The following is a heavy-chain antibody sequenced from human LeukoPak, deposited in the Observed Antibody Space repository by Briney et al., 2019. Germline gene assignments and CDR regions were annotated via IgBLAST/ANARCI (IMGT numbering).Heavy chain of an antibody. D-gene: IGHD3-16*01. Sequence: GGSLRLSCRASGFTFSSYSMNWVRQAPGKGLEWVSFISGGGTTIHYVDSVKGRFTISRDNARNSLYLQMNSLRAEDTAVYYCARDLKARLGDFDYWGQGTLVTVSS. CDR1: GFTFSSYS. V-gene: IGHV3-48*01. J-gene: IGHJ4*02. CDR2: ISGGGTTI. CDR3: ARDLKARLGDFDY.